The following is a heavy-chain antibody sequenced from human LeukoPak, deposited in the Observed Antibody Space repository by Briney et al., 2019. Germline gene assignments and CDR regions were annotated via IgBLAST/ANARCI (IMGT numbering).Heavy chain of an antibody. Sequence: NSSETLPLTCAVYGGSFSGYYWSWIRQPPGKGLEWIGEINHSGSTNYNPSLKSRVTISVDTSKNQFSLKLSSVTAADTAVYYCARVARQRYYYYGMDVWGQGTTVTVSS. V-gene: IGHV4-34*01. CDR3: ARVARQRYYYYGMDV. J-gene: IGHJ6*02. CDR1: GGSFSGYY. CDR2: INHSGST. D-gene: IGHD6-25*01.